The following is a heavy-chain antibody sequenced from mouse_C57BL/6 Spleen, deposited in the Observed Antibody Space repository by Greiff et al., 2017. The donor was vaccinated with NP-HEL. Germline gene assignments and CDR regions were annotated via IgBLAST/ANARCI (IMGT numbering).Heavy chain of an antibody. D-gene: IGHD2-4*01. V-gene: IGHV7-3*01. CDR3: ARYPDYDYDGYYAMDY. J-gene: IGHJ4*01. CDR2: IRNKANGYTT. Sequence: EVQGVESGGGLVQPGGSLSLSCAASGFTFTDYYMSWVRQPPGKALEWLGFIRNKANGYTTEYSASVKGRFTISRDNSQSILYLQMNALRAEDSATYYCARYPDYDYDGYYAMDYWGQGTSVTVSS. CDR1: GFTFTDYY.